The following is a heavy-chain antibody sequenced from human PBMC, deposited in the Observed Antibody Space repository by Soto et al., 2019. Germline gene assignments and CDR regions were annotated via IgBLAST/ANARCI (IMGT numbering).Heavy chain of an antibody. CDR3: ARGGGYSYAAIDY. CDR2: INHSGST. V-gene: IGHV4-34*01. CDR1: GGSFSGYY. D-gene: IGHD5-18*01. J-gene: IGHJ4*02. Sequence: PSETLSLTCAVYGGSFSGYYWSWIRQPPGKGLEWIGEINHSGSTNYKPSLKSRVTISVDTSKNQFSLKLSSVTAADTAVYYCARGGGYSYAAIDYWGQGPLITVSS.